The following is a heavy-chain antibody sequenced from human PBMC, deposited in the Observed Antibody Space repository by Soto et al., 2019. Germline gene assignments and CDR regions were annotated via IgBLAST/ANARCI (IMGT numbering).Heavy chain of an antibody. CDR2: ISYDGSNE. CDR1: GFTFSNFA. CDR3: ARDAYGMDV. V-gene: IGHV3-30*04. J-gene: IGHJ6*02. Sequence: ESGGGVVQPGGSLRLSCAASGFTFSNFAMHWVRQAPGKGLEWVAVISYDGSNEYYADSVKGRFTISRDDSKNTLYLQMNSLRDGDTAVYHCARDAYGMDVWGQGTTVTVSS.